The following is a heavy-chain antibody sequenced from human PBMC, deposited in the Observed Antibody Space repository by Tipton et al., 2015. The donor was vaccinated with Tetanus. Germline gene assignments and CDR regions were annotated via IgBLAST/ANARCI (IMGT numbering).Heavy chain of an antibody. V-gene: IGHV3-23*01. CDR1: GFTFSSYA. D-gene: IGHD3-3*01. Sequence: SLRLSCSASGFTFSSYAMSWIRQAPGKGLEWLSSLSENGANTFYADSVKARFTISRDNSKNTLFLQMSSLGADDTAVYYCAKRDNNYYYTGRDVFDVWGQGTMVTVSS. CDR2: LSENGANT. CDR3: AKRDNNYYYTGRDVFDV. J-gene: IGHJ3*01.